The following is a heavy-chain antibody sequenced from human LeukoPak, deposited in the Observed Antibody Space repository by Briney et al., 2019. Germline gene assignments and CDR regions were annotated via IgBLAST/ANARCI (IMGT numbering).Heavy chain of an antibody. Sequence: EGSVSVSCKASGYTFTSYGISWVGQAPGQGLEWMGWISAYNGNTNYAQRLQGRVTINTDTYTSTAYMELRSLRSDDTAVYYCARDPSGKGNYFDYWGQGTLVTVSS. CDR3: ARDPSGKGNYFDY. CDR2: ISAYNGNT. V-gene: IGHV1-18*01. J-gene: IGHJ4*02. CDR1: GYTFTSYG. D-gene: IGHD3-3*01.